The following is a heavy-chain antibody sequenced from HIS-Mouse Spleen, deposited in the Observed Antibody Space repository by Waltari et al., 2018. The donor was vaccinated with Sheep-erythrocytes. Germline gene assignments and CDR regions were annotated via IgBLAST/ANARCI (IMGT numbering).Heavy chain of an antibody. CDR2: ISSSISYT. CDR3: ARVAAVTTYYFDY. CDR1: GFTFSSYS. Sequence: EVQLVESGGGLVKPGGSLRLACAASGFTFSSYSMNWVRQAPGKGLGWVSSISSSISYTSYADSVKGRLTSSRDNAKNSLYLQMNSLRAEDTAVYYCARVAAVTTYYFDYWGQGTLVTVSS. J-gene: IGHJ4*02. D-gene: IGHD4-17*01. V-gene: IGHV3-21*01.